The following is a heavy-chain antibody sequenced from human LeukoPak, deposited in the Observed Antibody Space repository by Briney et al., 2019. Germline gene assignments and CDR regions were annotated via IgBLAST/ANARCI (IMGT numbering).Heavy chain of an antibody. Sequence: GGSLRLSCAVSGFNFGNYAMSWVRQAPGKGLEWVSGISGTGGSTYYRDSVKGRFTISRDNSKNTLYLQMDNLRAEDTALYYCANRPAVGAGSGWTGIDYWGQGTLVTVSS. D-gene: IGHD6-19*01. CDR2: ISGTGGST. V-gene: IGHV3-23*01. CDR1: GFNFGNYA. CDR3: ANRPAVGAGSGWTGIDY. J-gene: IGHJ4*02.